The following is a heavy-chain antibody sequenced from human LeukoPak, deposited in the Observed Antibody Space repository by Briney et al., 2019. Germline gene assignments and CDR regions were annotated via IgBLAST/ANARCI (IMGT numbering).Heavy chain of an antibody. CDR3: ARGRPVAGIECFDY. CDR1: GGTFSSYA. CDR2: IFPIFATA. V-gene: IGHV1-69*13. Sequence: SVKVSCKASGGTFSSYAISWVRQAPGQGLEWMGRIFPIFATANYAQKFQGRVTITADESTSTAYMELSSLRSEDTAVYYCARGRPVAGIECFDYWGQGTLVTVSS. J-gene: IGHJ4*02. D-gene: IGHD6-19*01.